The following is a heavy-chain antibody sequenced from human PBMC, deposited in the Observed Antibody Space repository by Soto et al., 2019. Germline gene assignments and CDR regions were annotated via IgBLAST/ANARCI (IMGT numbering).Heavy chain of an antibody. CDR3: AKNYYFDS. J-gene: IGHJ4*02. V-gene: IGHV3-23*01. CDR1: GFPFSSYA. Sequence: EVQLLDSGGGLVQPGGSLRLSCAASGFPFSSYAMSWVRQPPGKGLEWVSSISVRGGSTDSAYYADSVRGRLTISRDDSRNTMYLQMSSLRAEDRAIYYCAKNYYFDSWGQVALVTVSS. CDR2: ISVRGGSTDSA.